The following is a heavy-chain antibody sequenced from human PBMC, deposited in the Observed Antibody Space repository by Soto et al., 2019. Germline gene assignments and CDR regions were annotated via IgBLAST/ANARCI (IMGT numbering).Heavy chain of an antibody. Sequence: SETLSLTCTVSGGSISNYYWSWIRQPPGKGLEWIGYTYYSGSTNYNPSLKSRVTISVDTSKNQFSLKLSSVTAADTAVYYCARAPLIAVAVGFDPWGQGTLVTVSS. J-gene: IGHJ5*02. CDR3: ARAPLIAVAVGFDP. CDR1: GGSISNYY. D-gene: IGHD6-19*01. V-gene: IGHV4-59*01. CDR2: TYYSGST.